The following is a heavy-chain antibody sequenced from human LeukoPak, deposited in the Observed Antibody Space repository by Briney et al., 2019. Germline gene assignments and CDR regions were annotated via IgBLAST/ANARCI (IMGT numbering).Heavy chain of an antibody. V-gene: IGHV3-20*04. CDR2: INWKGGRT. J-gene: IGHJ4*02. CDR3: ARESYDILTGYYNVDY. D-gene: IGHD3-9*01. Sequence: GGSLRLACAAAAFTFDDYGMRWVRQATGKELEWVSGINWKGGRTAYADAVKGRFTSYRGKAKNSLYLQMNSLRAEDTALYSCARESYDILTGYYNVDYWGQGTLVTVSS. CDR1: AFTFDDYG.